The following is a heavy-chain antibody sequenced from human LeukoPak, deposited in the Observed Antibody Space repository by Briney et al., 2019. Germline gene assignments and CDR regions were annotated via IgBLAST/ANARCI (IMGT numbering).Heavy chain of an antibody. CDR1: GFTFTSYG. CDR2: ISYDGSNK. D-gene: IGHD2-15*01. CDR3: AKDEGRYCSGGSCHHIDY. V-gene: IGHV3-30*18. Sequence: GGSLRLSCAASGFTFTSYGMHWVRQAPGKGLEWVAVISYDGSNKYYADSVKGRFTISRDNFKNTLYLQMNSLRDEDTAIYYCAKDEGRYCSGGSCHHIDYWGQGTLVTVSS. J-gene: IGHJ4*02.